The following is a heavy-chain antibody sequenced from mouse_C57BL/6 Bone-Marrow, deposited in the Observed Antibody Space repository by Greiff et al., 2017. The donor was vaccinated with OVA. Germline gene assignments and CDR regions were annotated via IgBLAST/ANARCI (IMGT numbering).Heavy chain of an antibody. CDR2: INYDGSST. J-gene: IGHJ2*01. V-gene: IGHV5-16*01. CDR1: GFTFSDYY. D-gene: IGHD3-2*02. CDR3: ARAAQATQYYFDY. Sequence: EVHLVESEGGLVQPGSSMKLSCTASGFTFSDYYMAWVRQVPEKGLEWVANINYDGSSTYYLDSLKSRFIISRDNAKNILYLQMSSLKSEDTATYYCARAAQATQYYFDYWGQGTTLTVSS.